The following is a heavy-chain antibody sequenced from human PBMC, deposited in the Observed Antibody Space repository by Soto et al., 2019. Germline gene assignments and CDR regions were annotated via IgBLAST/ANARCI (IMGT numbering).Heavy chain of an antibody. CDR2: IKSKTDGGTT. V-gene: IGHV3-15*01. D-gene: IGHD6-13*01. J-gene: IGHJ4*02. CDR1: GFTFTNTW. CDR3: TTDVRWDLVPFDY. Sequence: PGGSLRLSCAASGFTFTNTWMSWVRQAPGKGLEWVGRIKSKTDGGTTDYAAPVKDRFTISRDDSKNTLYLQMNSLKTEDTAVYYCTTDVRWDLVPFDYWGQGTLVTVSS.